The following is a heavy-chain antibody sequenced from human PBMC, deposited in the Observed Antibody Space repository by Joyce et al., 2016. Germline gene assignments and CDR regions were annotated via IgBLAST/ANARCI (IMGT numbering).Heavy chain of an antibody. CDR1: GFPFSGGG. V-gene: IGHV3-30*18. Sequence: QVQLVESGGGVVRPGGSLRRSGLAPGFPFSGGGMPWVRQAPGKGLEWVALITSDGSRKFYTDSVKGRFTISRDNSRNTVYLQMDSLRPEDTAVFYCAKRGFCSDVRCYSFHFHLWGQGTLVTVSA. CDR3: AKRGFCSDVRCYSFHFHL. CDR2: ITSDGSRK. D-gene: IGHD2-15*01. J-gene: IGHJ1*01.